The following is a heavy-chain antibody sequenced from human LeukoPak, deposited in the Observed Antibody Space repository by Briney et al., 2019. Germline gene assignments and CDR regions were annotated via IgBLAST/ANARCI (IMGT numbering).Heavy chain of an antibody. CDR1: GGSISSYY. Sequence: SETLSLTCTVSGGSISSYYWSWIRQPPGKGLEWIGYIYYKGSTNYNPSLKSRVTISVDPSRNQFSLKLTSVTAADTAVYYCARGDLAIVATIPVDWGQGTLVTVSS. CDR3: ARGDLAIVATIPVD. V-gene: IGHV4-59*01. D-gene: IGHD5-12*01. CDR2: IYYKGST. J-gene: IGHJ4*02.